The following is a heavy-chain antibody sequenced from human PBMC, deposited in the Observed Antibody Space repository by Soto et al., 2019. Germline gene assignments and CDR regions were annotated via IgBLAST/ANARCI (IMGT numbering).Heavy chain of an antibody. J-gene: IGHJ5*02. CDR2: ISYDGSNK. D-gene: IGHD3-22*01. CDR1: GFTFSSYG. V-gene: IGHV3-30*18. CDR3: AKEYYYDSIRYGRWFDP. Sequence: QVQLVESGGGVVQPGRSLRLSCAASGFTFSSYGMHWVRQAPGKGLEWVAVISYDGSNKYYADSVKGRFTISRDNSKNSLYRQMNSLRAQATAVYYRAKEYYYDSIRYGRWFDPWGQGTLVTVSS.